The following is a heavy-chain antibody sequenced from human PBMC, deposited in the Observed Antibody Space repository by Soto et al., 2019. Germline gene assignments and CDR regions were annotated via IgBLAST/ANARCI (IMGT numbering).Heavy chain of an antibody. D-gene: IGHD3-22*01. V-gene: IGHV1-46*01. CDR1: GYTFTSYY. Sequence: QVQLVQSGAEVKKPGASVKVSCKASGYTFTSYYMHWVRQAPGQGLEWMGIINPSGGSTSYAQKFQGRVTMTRDTSTSTVYMGLSSLRSEDTAVYYCAREGSVSSGKHLGGFDYWGQGTLVTVSS. J-gene: IGHJ4*02. CDR3: AREGSVSSGKHLGGFDY. CDR2: INPSGGST.